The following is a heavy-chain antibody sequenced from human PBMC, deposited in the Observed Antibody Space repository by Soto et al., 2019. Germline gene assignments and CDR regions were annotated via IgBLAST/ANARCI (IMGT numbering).Heavy chain of an antibody. CDR1: GDSISSSTYY. D-gene: IGHD3-3*01. CDR3: ASLTIPRDAFDI. CDR2: IHYSGST. J-gene: IGHJ3*02. V-gene: IGHV4-39*07. Sequence: PSETLSLTCTVSGDSISSSTYYWGWIRQSPGKGLEWIGNIHYSGSTYYNPSLKSRVTISVDTSKNQFSLKLSSVTAADTAVYYCASLTIPRDAFDIWGQGTMVTVSS.